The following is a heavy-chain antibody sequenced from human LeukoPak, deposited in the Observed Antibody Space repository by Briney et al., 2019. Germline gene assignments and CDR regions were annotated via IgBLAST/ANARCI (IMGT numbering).Heavy chain of an antibody. V-gene: IGHV3-74*01. D-gene: IGHD6-13*01. CDR3: ARLGVGLQQQRDY. CDR1: EFTLSSYW. CDR2: VNPDGSST. J-gene: IGHJ4*02. Sequence: GGSLRLFCADSEFTLSSYWIHWVRKAPGKGREWVSRVNPDGSSTNYADSVKGRFTISRDNAKNTLYLQMDSLRAEDTAVYYCARLGVGLQQQRDYWGQGTPVTVSS.